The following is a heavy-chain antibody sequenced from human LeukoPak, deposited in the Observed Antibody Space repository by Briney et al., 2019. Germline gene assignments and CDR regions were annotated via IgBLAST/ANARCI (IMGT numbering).Heavy chain of an antibody. CDR1: GGTFSSYA. Sequence: ASVKVSCKASGGTFSSYAISWVRQAPGQGLEWMGGIIPIFGTANYAQKFQGRVTITADESTSTAYMELSSLRSEDTAVYYCARVSGITGAFDIWGQGTMVTVSS. J-gene: IGHJ3*02. V-gene: IGHV1-69*13. D-gene: IGHD1-1*01. CDR3: ARVSGITGAFDI. CDR2: IIPIFGTA.